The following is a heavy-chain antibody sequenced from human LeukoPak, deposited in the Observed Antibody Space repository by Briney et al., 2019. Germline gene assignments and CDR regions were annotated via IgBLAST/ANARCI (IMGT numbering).Heavy chain of an antibody. D-gene: IGHD3-10*01. Sequence: GGSLRLSCAASGFSLTDYSMNWGRQAPGKGLEWLSYLSASTGAIYYADSVKGRFTISKDNARNSLYLQMNSLREEDTAVYYCARSGKPYGPDVWGQGTTVTVSS. CDR2: LSASTGAI. CDR1: GFSLTDYS. CDR3: ARSGKPYGPDV. V-gene: IGHV3-48*02. J-gene: IGHJ6*02.